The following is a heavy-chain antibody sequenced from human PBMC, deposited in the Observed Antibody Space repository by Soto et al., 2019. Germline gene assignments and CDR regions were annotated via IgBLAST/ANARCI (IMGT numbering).Heavy chain of an antibody. CDR3: AKEVTAMAPIDWFDP. Sequence: QVQLVESGGGVVQHGRSLRLSCAASGFTFSSYGMHWVRQAPGKGLEWVAVISYDGSNNYYAGSVKGRFTNSRDNSKNTLYMQMNSLRAEDTAVYYCAKEVTAMAPIDWFDPWGQGTLVTVSS. CDR2: ISYDGSNN. J-gene: IGHJ5*02. V-gene: IGHV3-30*18. CDR1: GFTFSSYG. D-gene: IGHD5-18*01.